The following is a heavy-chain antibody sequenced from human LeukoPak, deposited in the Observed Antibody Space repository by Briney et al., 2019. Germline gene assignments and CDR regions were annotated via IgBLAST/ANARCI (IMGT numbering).Heavy chain of an antibody. CDR3: TRQLGGSGSH. CDR1: GFTFNNYW. J-gene: IGHJ4*02. CDR2: VKEDGSEI. V-gene: IGHV3-7*01. Sequence: GGSLRLSCAASGFTFNNYWMSWVRQAPGKGLEWVANVKEDGSEIYYVDSVKGRFTISRDNTKNSVYLQMNSLRAEDTAVYYCTRQLGGSGSHWGQGTLVTVSS. D-gene: IGHD3-10*01.